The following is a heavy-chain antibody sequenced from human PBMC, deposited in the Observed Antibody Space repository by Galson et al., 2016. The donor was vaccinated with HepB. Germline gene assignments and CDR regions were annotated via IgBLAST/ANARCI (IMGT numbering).Heavy chain of an antibody. D-gene: IGHD2-2*01. CDR3: ARAMGQYQLLPFAMNV. CDR1: AFTFSRYS. J-gene: IGHJ6*02. Sequence: SLRLSCAASAFTFSRYSMSWVRQAPGKGLEWLSSISSSSDYIHYADSVKGRFTISRDNAKNSLYLHLSSLRVDDTALYYCARAMGQYQLLPFAMNVWGQGTMVAVSS. V-gene: IGHV3-21*01. CDR2: ISSSSDYI.